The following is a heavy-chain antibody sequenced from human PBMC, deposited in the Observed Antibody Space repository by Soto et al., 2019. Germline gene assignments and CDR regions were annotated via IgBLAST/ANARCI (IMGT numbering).Heavy chain of an antibody. CDR3: ARPHDGYSYAYRGAFDI. CDR1: GGSISSSSYY. Sequence: SETLSLTCTVSGGSISSSSYYWGWIRQPPGKGLEWIGSIYYSGSTYYNPSLKRRVTLSVDTSKNQFSLKLSSVTAADTAVYYCARPHDGYSYAYRGAFDIWGQGTMVTVSS. CDR2: IYYSGST. V-gene: IGHV4-39*01. J-gene: IGHJ3*02. D-gene: IGHD5-18*01.